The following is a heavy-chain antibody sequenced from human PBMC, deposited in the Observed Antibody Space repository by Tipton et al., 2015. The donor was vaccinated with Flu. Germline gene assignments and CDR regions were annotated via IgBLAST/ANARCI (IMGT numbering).Heavy chain of an antibody. CDR2: IYTTGSV. CDR3: ARSPSYSGSGIYPYYFDD. Sequence: TLSLTCTVSGGSLSSYFWSWIRQSAGRGLEWIGRIYTTGSVNYNPSLRGRVTIAGDTSRNHFSLQLTSVTAADTAVYFCARSPSYSGSGIYPYYFDDWGQGTLVTVAS. CDR1: GGSLSSYF. D-gene: IGHD3-10*01. V-gene: IGHV4-4*07. J-gene: IGHJ4*02.